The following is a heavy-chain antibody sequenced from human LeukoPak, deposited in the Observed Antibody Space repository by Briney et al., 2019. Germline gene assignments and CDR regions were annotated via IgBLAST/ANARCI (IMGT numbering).Heavy chain of an antibody. J-gene: IGHJ4*02. D-gene: IGHD2-8*01. CDR1: GFTFSTYW. CDR3: ARLKDDVTKLDY. Sequence: PGGSLRLSCAASGFTFSTYWMSWVRQAPGKGLEWVATINQDGSQKRYVDSVQGRFTISRDNTKNSLFLQMNCLRAEDTAVYYCARLKDDVTKLDYWGQGTLVTVSS. V-gene: IGHV3-7*01. CDR2: INQDGSQK.